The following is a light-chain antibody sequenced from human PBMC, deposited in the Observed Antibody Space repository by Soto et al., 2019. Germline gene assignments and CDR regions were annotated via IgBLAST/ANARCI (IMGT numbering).Light chain of an antibody. CDR2: GAS. J-gene: IGKJ1*01. CDR3: QQYGSSAVA. V-gene: IGKV3-20*01. Sequence: EIVLTQSPGTLSLSPGERATLSCRASQSVSSSYLAWYQQKPGQAPRLLIYGASSRATGIPDRFSGSGSGTDFNLTISRLEPEDLAVYYCQQYGSSAVAFGQGTKVEIK. CDR1: QSVSSSY.